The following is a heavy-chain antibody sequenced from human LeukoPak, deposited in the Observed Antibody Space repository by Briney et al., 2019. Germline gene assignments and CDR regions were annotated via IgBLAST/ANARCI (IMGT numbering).Heavy chain of an antibody. Sequence: ASVKVSCKASGYTFTGYYMHWVRQAPGQGLEWMGWISPNSGGTNYAQKFQGRVTMTRDTSISTAYMELSRLRSDDTAVYYCARDVEPYCSSTSCFPMDVWGKGTTVTVSS. J-gene: IGHJ6*03. CDR2: ISPNSGGT. V-gene: IGHV1-2*02. CDR1: GYTFTGYY. CDR3: ARDVEPYCSSTSCFPMDV. D-gene: IGHD2-2*01.